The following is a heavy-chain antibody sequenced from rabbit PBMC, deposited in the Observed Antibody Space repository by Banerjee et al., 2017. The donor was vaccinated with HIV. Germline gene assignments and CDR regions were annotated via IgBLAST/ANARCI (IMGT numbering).Heavy chain of an antibody. CDR3: ARDPGGSMDL. J-gene: IGHJ3*01. CDR1: GFSFSNKCV. CDR2: INSNTGTT. V-gene: IGHV1S45*01. Sequence: QEQLEESGGDLVKPEGSLTLTCTASGFSFSNKCVMCWVRQAPGKGLEWIACINSNTGTTVYASWAKGRFTISKPSSTTVTLQMTSLTAADTATYFCARDPGGSMDLWGQGTLVTVS. D-gene: IGHD2-1*01.